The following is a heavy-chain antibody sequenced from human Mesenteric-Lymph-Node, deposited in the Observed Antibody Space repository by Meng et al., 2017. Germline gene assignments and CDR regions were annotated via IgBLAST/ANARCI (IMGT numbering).Heavy chain of an antibody. CDR2: IKQDGSEK. CDR3: ARDRGYKQSDF. J-gene: IGHJ4*02. V-gene: IGHV3-7*01. D-gene: IGHD3-10*01. CDR1: GFTFSNYY. Sequence: GGSLRLSCAASGFTFSNYYMSWVRQAPGKGLEWVASIKQDGSEKNYVDSVKGRFTISRDNAKNSLYLQLNSLRAEDTAVYYCARDRGYKQSDFWGQGTLVTVSS.